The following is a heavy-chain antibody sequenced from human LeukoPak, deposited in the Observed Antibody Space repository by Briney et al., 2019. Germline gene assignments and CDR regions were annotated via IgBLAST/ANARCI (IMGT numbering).Heavy chain of an antibody. CDR1: GGSISSSSYY. CDR3: ARRSSCSGGSCSLGLDY. CDR2: IYYSGST. D-gene: IGHD2-15*01. V-gene: IGHV4-39*01. J-gene: IGHJ4*02. Sequence: SETLSLTCSVSGGSISSSSYYWGWIRQPPGKGLEWIGSIYYSGSTYYNPSLKSRVTISVDTSKNQFSLKLSSVTAADTAVYYCARRSSCSGGSCSLGLDYWGQGTLVTVSS.